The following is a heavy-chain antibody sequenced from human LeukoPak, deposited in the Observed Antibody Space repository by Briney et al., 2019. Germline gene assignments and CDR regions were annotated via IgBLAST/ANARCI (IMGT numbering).Heavy chain of an antibody. V-gene: IGHV1-3*01. CDR1: GYTFTSYG. J-gene: IGHJ4*02. D-gene: IGHD3-10*01. Sequence: GASVKVSCKASGYTFTSYGISWVRQAPGQRLEWMGWINAGNGNTKYSQKFQGRVTITRDTSASTAYMELSSLRSEDTAVYYCARDYYGSGSDYWGQGTLVTVSS. CDR3: ARDYYGSGSDY. CDR2: INAGNGNT.